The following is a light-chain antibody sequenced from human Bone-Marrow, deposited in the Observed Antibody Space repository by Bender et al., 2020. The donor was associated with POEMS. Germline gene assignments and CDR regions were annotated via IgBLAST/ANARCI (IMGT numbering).Light chain of an antibody. Sequence: SYVLTQPPSVSVATGQTAKITCGGNNIGSESVHWYQQKPGQAPVLVVYDDRDRPTGIPERFSGSNSGNTATLSISRVEVGDEADYYCQVWESTTDHHVIFGGGTRLTVL. J-gene: IGLJ2*01. CDR3: QVWESTTDHHVI. CDR2: DDR. V-gene: IGLV3-21*02. CDR1: NIGSES.